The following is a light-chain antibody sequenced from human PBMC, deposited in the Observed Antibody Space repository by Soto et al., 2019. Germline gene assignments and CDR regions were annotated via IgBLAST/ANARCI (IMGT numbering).Light chain of an antibody. Sequence: QSALTQPASVSGSPGQSITISCTGTSSDVGAYNYVSWYQHHPGKAPKLIIYEVNNRPSGLSNRFSGSKSGNTASLTISGLQVEDEADYYCTSHRSSSALVVFGGGTKVTVL. J-gene: IGLJ3*02. V-gene: IGLV2-14*01. CDR1: SSDVGAYNY. CDR2: EVN. CDR3: TSHRSSSALVV.